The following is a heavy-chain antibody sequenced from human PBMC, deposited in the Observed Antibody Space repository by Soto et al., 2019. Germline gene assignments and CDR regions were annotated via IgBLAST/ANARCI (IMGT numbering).Heavy chain of an antibody. V-gene: IGHV1-2*02. J-gene: IGHJ6*02. CDR3: ARGRTVNFYGMDV. Sequence: QVQLVQSGAEVKKPGSSVKVSCKASGGTFSSYAISWVRQAHGQGLEWMGWINPHSGDTIYAQKFQGRVTRSRGTSISTAYMELSRLRSDDTAVYCCARGRTVNFYGMDVWGQGTTVTVSS. D-gene: IGHD4-17*01. CDR2: INPHSGDT. CDR1: GGTFSSYA.